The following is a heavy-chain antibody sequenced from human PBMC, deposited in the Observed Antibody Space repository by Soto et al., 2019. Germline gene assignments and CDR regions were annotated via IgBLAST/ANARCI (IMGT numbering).Heavy chain of an antibody. V-gene: IGHV1-58*01. D-gene: IGHD1-1*01. J-gene: IGHJ3*02. Sequence: SVKVSCKASGFTFTSSAVQWVRQARGQRLEWIGWIVVGSGNTNYAQKFQERVTISVDTSKKQFSLTLSSVTATDTAVYYCARHNLGQFNRAFDIWGQGTMVTVSS. CDR2: IVVGSGNT. CDR1: GFTFTSSA. CDR3: ARHNLGQFNRAFDI.